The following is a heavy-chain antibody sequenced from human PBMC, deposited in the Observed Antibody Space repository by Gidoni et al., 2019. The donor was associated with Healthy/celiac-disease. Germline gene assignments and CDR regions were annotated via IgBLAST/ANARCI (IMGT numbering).Heavy chain of an antibody. CDR1: GYTFSSYA. CDR3: AKGGSVVAATLGYSFDY. CDR2: ISGSGDST. V-gene: IGHV3-23*01. Sequence: EVQLLESGGGLVQPGGSLRLSCAASGYTFSSYAMSWVRQAPGKGLGWVSAISGSGDSTYYPDSVKGRFTISRDTSKNTLYLQMHSLRAEDTAVYYCAKGGSVVAATLGYSFDYWGQGTLVTVSS. J-gene: IGHJ4*02. D-gene: IGHD2-15*01.